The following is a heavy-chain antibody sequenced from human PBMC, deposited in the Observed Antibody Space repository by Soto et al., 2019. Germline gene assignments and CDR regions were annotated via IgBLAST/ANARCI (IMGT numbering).Heavy chain of an antibody. CDR2: IYYSGST. J-gene: IGHJ3*02. V-gene: IGHV4-59*01. CDR1: GGSLSSYY. CDR3: AGSYPYGFWSGYYPGDAFDI. D-gene: IGHD3-3*01. Sequence: PSETVSLTCTVSGGSLSSYYWSWIRQPPGKGLEWIGYIYYSGSTNYNPSLKSRVTISVDTSKNQFSLKLSSVTAADTAVYYCAGSYPYGFWSGYYPGDAFDIWGQGRMVHVSS.